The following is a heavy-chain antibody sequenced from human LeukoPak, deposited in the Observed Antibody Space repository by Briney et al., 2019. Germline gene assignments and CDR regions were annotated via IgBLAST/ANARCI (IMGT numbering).Heavy chain of an antibody. D-gene: IGHD6-6*01. J-gene: IGHJ4*02. CDR2: INTNTGNP. Sequence: ASVTVSCRASGYTFTSYAMNGVGQAPGQGVEGMGWINTNTGNPTYAQGFTGRFVFSLDTPVSTAYLQISSLKAEDSAVYYCAREPPRRRYSSSADLDYWGQGNLVTVSS. V-gene: IGHV7-4-1*02. CDR1: GYTFTSYA. CDR3: AREPPRRRYSSSADLDY.